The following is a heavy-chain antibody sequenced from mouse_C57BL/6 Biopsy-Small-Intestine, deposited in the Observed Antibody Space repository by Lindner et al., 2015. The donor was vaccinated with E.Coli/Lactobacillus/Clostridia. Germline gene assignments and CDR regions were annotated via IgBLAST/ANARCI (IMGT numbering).Heavy chain of an antibody. CDR2: INAGNGNT. J-gene: IGHJ1*01. CDR3: ARDTLPRDDYYGMDV. CDR1: GYTFTSYA. V-gene: IGHV1-84*02. D-gene: IGHD1-1*01. Sequence: SVKVSCKASGYTFTSYAMHWVRQAPGQRLEWMGWINAGNGNTKYSQKFQGRVTITRDTSASTAYMELSSLRSEDTAVYYCARDTLPRDDYYGMDVWGQGTTVTVSS.